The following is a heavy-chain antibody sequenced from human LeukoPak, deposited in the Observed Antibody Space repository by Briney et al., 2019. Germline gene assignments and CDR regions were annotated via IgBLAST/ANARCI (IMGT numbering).Heavy chain of an antibody. Sequence: ASETLSLTCAVLGAPFSGYYWSWVRQPPGRRLEWIGEISQFGSTDYNPSLKSRVTISVDTSRGRFSLKVTSVTAADTAVYYCARGGHSNHDPFDYWGQGTLVTVSS. CDR2: ISQFGST. CDR3: ARGGHSNHDPFDY. V-gene: IGHV4-34*01. J-gene: IGHJ4*02. CDR1: GAPFSGYY. D-gene: IGHD4-11*01.